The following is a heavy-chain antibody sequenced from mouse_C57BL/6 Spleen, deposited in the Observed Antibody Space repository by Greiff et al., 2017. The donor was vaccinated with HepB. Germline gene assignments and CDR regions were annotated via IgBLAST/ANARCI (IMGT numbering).Heavy chain of an antibody. CDR3: ARQGTTRGFAY. D-gene: IGHD2-14*01. Sequence: EVQRVESGGDLVKPGGSLKLSCAASGFTFSSYGMSWVRQTPDKRLEWVATISSGGSYTYYPDSVKGRFTISRDNAKNTLYLQMSSLKSEDTAMYYCARQGTTRGFAYWGQGTLVTVSA. CDR2: ISSGGSYT. CDR1: GFTFSSYG. V-gene: IGHV5-6*01. J-gene: IGHJ3*01.